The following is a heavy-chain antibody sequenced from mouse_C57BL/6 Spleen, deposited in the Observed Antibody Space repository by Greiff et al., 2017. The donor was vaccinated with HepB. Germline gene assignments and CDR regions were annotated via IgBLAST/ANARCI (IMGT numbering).Heavy chain of an antibody. CDR3: ARLWEAMDY. V-gene: IGHV5-6*01. D-gene: IGHD4-1*01. J-gene: IGHJ4*01. Sequence: EVMLVESGGDLVKPGGSLKLSCAASGFTFSSYGMSWVRQTPDKRLEWVATISSGGSYTYYPDSVKGRFTISRDNAKNTLYLQMSSLKSEDTAMYYCARLWEAMDYWGQGTSVTVSS. CDR1: GFTFSSYG. CDR2: ISSGGSYT.